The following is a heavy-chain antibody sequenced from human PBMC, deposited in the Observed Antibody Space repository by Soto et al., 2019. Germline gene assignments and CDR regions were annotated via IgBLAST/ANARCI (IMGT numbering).Heavy chain of an antibody. CDR3: ARGRIGFDP. CDR1: GGSLTDYY. Sequence: PSETLSLTCAVFGGSLTDYYWSWIRQPPGKGLEWIGEINHSGTINYNPSLRSRVTLSVDTSKNQFYLNMIFVTAADTAMYYCARGRIGFDPWGQGALVTV. J-gene: IGHJ5*02. V-gene: IGHV4-34*01. CDR2: INHSGTI.